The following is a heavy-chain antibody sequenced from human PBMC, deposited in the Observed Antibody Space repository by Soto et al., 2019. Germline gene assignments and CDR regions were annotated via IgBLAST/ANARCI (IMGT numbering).Heavy chain of an antibody. CDR1: GYTFTRYD. CDR3: ARSGTSTVTSC. CDR2: MSTNSGTT. D-gene: IGHD4-17*01. V-gene: IGHV1-8*01. J-gene: IGHJ4*02. Sequence: GASMKVSCQASGYTFTRYDINWGRQATGQGLEWVGTMSTNSGTTGSEQQLQGRVTMTRNTSISTAYMELSSLRSEDTAVYYCARSGTSTVTSCWGQGTLVTVSS.